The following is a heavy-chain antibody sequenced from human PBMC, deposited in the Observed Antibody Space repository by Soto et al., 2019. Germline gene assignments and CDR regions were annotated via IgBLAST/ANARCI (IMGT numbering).Heavy chain of an antibody. CDR3: AREIRSGYYKYWYFDL. V-gene: IGHV1-2*02. CDR2: INPDSGGT. Sequence: QVQLVQSGAEVKKPGASVKVSCKASGYTFTIYYMHWVRQAPGQGLEWMGWINPDSGGTKYAQKFQGGGTMTRDTSISTVDMELSRLRSDDTAVYYCAREIRSGYYKYWYFDLWGRGTLVTVSS. D-gene: IGHD3-3*01. J-gene: IGHJ2*01. CDR1: GYTFTIYY.